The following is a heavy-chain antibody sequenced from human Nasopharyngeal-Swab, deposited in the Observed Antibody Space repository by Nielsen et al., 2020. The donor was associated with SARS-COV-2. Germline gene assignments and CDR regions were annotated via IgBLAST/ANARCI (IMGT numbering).Heavy chain of an antibody. V-gene: IGHV4-39*01. D-gene: IGHD6-13*01. CDR2: IYYSGST. J-gene: IGHJ4*02. Sequence: VRQMPGKGLEWIGGIYYSGSTYYNPSLKSRVTISVDTSKNQFSLKLSSVTAADTAVYYCARWKGIAAAWDYWGQGTLVTVSS. CDR3: ARWKGIAAAWDY.